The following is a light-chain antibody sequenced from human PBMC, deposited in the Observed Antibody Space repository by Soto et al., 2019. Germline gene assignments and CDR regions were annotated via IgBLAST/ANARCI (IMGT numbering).Light chain of an antibody. J-gene: IGLJ2*01. CDR3: QSYDSSLSAVV. Sequence: QTVVTQPPSVSGAPGQRVTISCTGSSSNIGAGYDVHWYQLPGTAPKLLIYGNNNRPSGVPDRFSGSKSGTSASLAITGLQAEDEADYYCQSYDSSLSAVVFGGGTKLTVL. CDR2: GNN. CDR1: SSNIGAGYD. V-gene: IGLV1-40*01.